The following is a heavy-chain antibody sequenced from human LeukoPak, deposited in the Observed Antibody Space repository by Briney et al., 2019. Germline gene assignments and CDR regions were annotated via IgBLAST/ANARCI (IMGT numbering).Heavy chain of an antibody. V-gene: IGHV1-3*01. D-gene: IGHD6-19*01. CDR2: INAGNGNT. CDR3: ARADSSGWYRSFYAFDI. Sequence: GASVQVSCKASGYTFTSYAMHWVRQAPGQRLEWMGWINAGNGNTKYSQKFQGRVTITRDTSASTAYMELSSLRSEDTAVYYCARADSSGWYRSFYAFDIWGQGTMVTVSS. J-gene: IGHJ3*02. CDR1: GYTFTSYA.